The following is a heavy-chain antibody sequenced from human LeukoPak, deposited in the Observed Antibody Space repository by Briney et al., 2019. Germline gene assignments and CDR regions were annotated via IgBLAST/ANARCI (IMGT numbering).Heavy chain of an antibody. Sequence: GGSLRLSCAASGFTFSNYWMSWVRQAPGKGLEWVANIKVDGSEKYYVDSVKGRFTIFRDNAKNSLYLQMNSLRAEDTSVYYCARDKGWYSSGWYAAFDIWGQGTMVTVSS. CDR3: ARDKGWYSSGWYAAFDI. D-gene: IGHD6-19*01. CDR1: GFTFSNYW. CDR2: IKVDGSEK. V-gene: IGHV3-7*01. J-gene: IGHJ3*02.